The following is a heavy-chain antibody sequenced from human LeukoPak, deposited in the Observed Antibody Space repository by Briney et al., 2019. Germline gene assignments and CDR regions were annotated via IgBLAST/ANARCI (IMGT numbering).Heavy chain of an antibody. D-gene: IGHD3-10*01. J-gene: IGHJ4*02. Sequence: ASVKVSCKASGYTFTSYGISWVRQAPGQGLEWMGWISAYNGNTNYAQKLQGRVTMTTDTSTSTAYMELRSLRSDDAAVYYCARSPTYYYGSGSLNFDYWGQGTLVTVSS. CDR2: ISAYNGNT. CDR3: ARSPTYYYGSGSLNFDY. CDR1: GYTFTSYG. V-gene: IGHV1-18*01.